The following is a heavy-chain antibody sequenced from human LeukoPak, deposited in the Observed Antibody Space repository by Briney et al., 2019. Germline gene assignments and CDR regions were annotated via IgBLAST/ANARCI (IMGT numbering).Heavy chain of an antibody. CDR1: GFSLSSYG. Sequence: PGRSLRLSCAASGFSLSSYGMHWVRQAPGKGLEWEAVIWSDGSKKYCADSVKGRFTISRDNSKTTLYLQMNSLRAEDTAVYYCARDRGSSWYGPVDYWGQGTVVTVSS. CDR2: IWSDGSKK. D-gene: IGHD6-13*01. J-gene: IGHJ4*02. CDR3: ARDRGSSWYGPVDY. V-gene: IGHV3-33*01.